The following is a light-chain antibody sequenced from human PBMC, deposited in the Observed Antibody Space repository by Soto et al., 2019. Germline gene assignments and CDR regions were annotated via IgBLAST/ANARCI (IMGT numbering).Light chain of an antibody. Sequence: DIQMTQSPSTLSGSVGDRVTITCRASQTISSWLAWYQQKPGKAPKLLIYKASTLKSGVPSRFSGSGSGTEFTLTISSLQPDDFATYYCQQYDNLHTFGQGTKLEIK. CDR1: QTISSW. J-gene: IGKJ2*01. CDR3: QQYDNLHT. CDR2: KAS. V-gene: IGKV1-5*03.